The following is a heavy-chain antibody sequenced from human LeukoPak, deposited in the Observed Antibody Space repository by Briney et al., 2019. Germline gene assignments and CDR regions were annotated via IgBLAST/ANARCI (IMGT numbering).Heavy chain of an antibody. CDR2: INHSGRN. Sequence: SETLSLTCAVYGGSFSGYYWSWIRQPPGKGLEWIGEINHSGRNNYNPSLKSRVTISVDTSKNQFSLKLSSVTAADTAVYYCARGPQARSYYYYYYMDVWGKGTTVTVSS. CDR1: GGSFSGYY. D-gene: IGHD1-26*01. V-gene: IGHV4-34*01. J-gene: IGHJ6*03. CDR3: ARGPQARSYYYYYYMDV.